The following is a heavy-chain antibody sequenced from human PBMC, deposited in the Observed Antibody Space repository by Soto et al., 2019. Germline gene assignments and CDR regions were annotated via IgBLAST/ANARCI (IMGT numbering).Heavy chain of an antibody. CDR2: ISTTSSYI. Sequence: PGGSLRLSCGASGFTFSGYTMNWVRQAPGKGLEWVSFISTTSSYIYYADSVKGRFTISRDNAKNSLFLQMNSLRAEDTAVYYCVRSTDMDVWGQGTTVTVSS. V-gene: IGHV3-21*01. J-gene: IGHJ6*02. CDR1: GFTFSGYT. D-gene: IGHD4-17*01. CDR3: VRSTDMDV.